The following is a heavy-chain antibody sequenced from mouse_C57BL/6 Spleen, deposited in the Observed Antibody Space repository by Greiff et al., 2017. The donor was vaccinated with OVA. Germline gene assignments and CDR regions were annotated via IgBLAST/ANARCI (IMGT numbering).Heavy chain of an antibody. Sequence: EVQLQQSGTVLARPGASVKMSCKPSGYTFTSYWMHWVKQRPGQGLEWIGAIYPGNSDTSYNQKFKGKAKLTAVTSASTAYMELSSLTNEDSAVYYCTRLDTTVVATDFDYWGQGTTLTVSS. CDR3: TRLDTTVVATDFDY. V-gene: IGHV1-5*01. CDR2: IYPGNSDT. D-gene: IGHD1-1*01. CDR1: GYTFTSYW. J-gene: IGHJ2*01.